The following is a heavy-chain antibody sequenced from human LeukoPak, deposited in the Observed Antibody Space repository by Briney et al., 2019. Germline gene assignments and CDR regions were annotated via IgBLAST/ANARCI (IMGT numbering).Heavy chain of an antibody. V-gene: IGHV3-7*04. CDR3: ARGYGNFGY. CDR1: GFSFSSYT. J-gene: IGHJ4*02. Sequence: GGSLRLSCVASGFSFSSYTMHWVRQTPGKGLEWVANINLDGSEKYYVDSLKGRFTITRDNAKNSLYLQVNSLRAEDTAVYYCARGYGNFGYWGQGTLVTVSS. CDR2: INLDGSEK. D-gene: IGHD1-1*01.